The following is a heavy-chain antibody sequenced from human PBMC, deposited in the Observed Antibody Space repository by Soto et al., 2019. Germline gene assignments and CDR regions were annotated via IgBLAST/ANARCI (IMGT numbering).Heavy chain of an antibody. Sequence: QITLKESGPTLVKPTQTLTLTCTFSGFSLSTSGVGVGWIRQPPGKALEWLALIYWDDDKRYSPSLKSRLTITKDTPKNQVVLTMTNMDPVDTAPYFCAHRLRVSVVNRFGDAFDIWGQGTMVTVSP. CDR2: IYWDDDK. CDR1: GFSLSTSGVG. D-gene: IGHD3-16*01. J-gene: IGHJ3*02. V-gene: IGHV2-5*02. CDR3: AHRLRVSVVNRFGDAFDI.